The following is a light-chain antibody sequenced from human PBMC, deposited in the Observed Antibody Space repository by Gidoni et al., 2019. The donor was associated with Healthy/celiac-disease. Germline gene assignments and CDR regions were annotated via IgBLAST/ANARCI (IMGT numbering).Light chain of an antibody. CDR3: SSYAGSNNVV. V-gene: IGLV2-8*01. CDR1: SSYVGGYNY. CDR2: EVS. J-gene: IGLJ2*01. Sequence: QSALTQPPSASGSPGQSVTISCTGTSSYVGGYNYVSWYQQHPGKAPKVMIYEVSKRPSGVPDRFSGSKSGNTASLTVSGLQAEDEADYYCSSYAGSNNVVFGGGTKLTVL.